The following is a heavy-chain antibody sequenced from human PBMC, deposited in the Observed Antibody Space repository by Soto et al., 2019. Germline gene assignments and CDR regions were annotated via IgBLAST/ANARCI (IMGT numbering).Heavy chain of an antibody. CDR3: AKGSEFSNSYTLDFDF. Sequence: SGGSLRLSCAASGFTFSSYAMSWVRQAPGRGLEWVSIISGNGGSTYYAASVKGRFTISRDNTKNTLYLQMDSLTAEDTAVYYCAKGSEFSNSYTLDFDFWGQRALVTVSS. CDR1: GFTFSSYA. J-gene: IGHJ4*02. D-gene: IGHD6-6*01. CDR2: ISGNGGST. V-gene: IGHV3-23*01.